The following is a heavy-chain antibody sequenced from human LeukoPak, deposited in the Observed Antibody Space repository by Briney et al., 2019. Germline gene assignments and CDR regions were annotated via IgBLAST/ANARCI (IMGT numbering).Heavy chain of an antibody. CDR1: GFTFSSYS. CDR3: ARGGPYYGSGSYYSPGY. D-gene: IGHD3-10*01. J-gene: IGHJ4*02. Sequence: GGSLRPSCAASGFTFSSYSMNWVRQAPGKGLEWVSSISSSSSYIYYADSVKGRFTISRDNAKNSLYLQMNNLRAEDTAVYYCARGGPYYGSGSYYSPGYWGQGTLVTVSS. V-gene: IGHV3-21*01. CDR2: ISSSSSYI.